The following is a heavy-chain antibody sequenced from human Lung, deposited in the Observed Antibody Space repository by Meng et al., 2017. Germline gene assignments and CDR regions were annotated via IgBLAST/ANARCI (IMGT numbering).Heavy chain of an antibody. CDR3: AREKGTGGGDLDY. D-gene: IGHD3-16*01. CDR1: GYTFNSYS. V-gene: IGHV1-18*01. J-gene: IGHJ4*02. Sequence: QVQLVQSGAEVKKPGASVKVSCKTSGYTFNSYSVSWLRQAPGQGLEWMGWIRAYIDTKNYAPKFQDRVTMTIDKSTATAYMELGSLGFDDTAKYFCAREKGTGGGDLDYWGQGTLVTVSS. CDR2: IRAYIDTK.